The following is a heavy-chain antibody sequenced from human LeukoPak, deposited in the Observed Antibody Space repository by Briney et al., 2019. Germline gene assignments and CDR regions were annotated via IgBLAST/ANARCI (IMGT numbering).Heavy chain of an antibody. Sequence: PSETLSLTCTVSGDSISSGSHFWSWVRQPAGKGLEWIGRIYTRGSANYNPSLKGRVTISVDTSKNQFSLNLSSVTAADTAVYFCARGAEYYAIWRGYAGYSDYWGQGISVTVSS. J-gene: IGHJ4*02. V-gene: IGHV4-61*02. CDR2: IYTRGSA. CDR3: ARGAEYYAIWRGYAGYSDY. D-gene: IGHD3-3*01. CDR1: GDSISSGSHF.